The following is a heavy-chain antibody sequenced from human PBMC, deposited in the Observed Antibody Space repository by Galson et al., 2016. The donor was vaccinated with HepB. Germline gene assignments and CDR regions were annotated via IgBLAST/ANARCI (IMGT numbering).Heavy chain of an antibody. D-gene: IGHD3-3*01. CDR1: SGSVISGGYY. CDR3: ARTVFGVVVPDLYFDF. V-gene: IGHV4-31*03. J-gene: IGHJ4*02. CDR2: IYYSGTT. Sequence: TLSLTCHVSSGSVISGGYYWSWLRQHPGKGLEWIGSIYYSGTTYFNPSLKSRVTMSMDPPNNQFSLWLTSVTAADTALYYCARTVFGVVVPDLYFDFWGQGSLVTVSS.